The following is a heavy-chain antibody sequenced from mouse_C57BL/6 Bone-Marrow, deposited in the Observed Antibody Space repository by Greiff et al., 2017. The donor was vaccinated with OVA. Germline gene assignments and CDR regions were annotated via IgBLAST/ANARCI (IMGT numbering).Heavy chain of an antibody. CDR1: GYAFSSSW. D-gene: IGHD2-1*01. CDR2: IYPGDGDT. Sequence: QVQLQQSGPELVKPGASVKISCKASGYAFSSSWMNWVKQRPGKGLEWIGRIYPGDGDTNYNGKFKGKATLTADKSSSTAYMQLSSPTSEDSAVYFCARVARRGNYPDCWGQGTSVTVSS. V-gene: IGHV1-82*01. J-gene: IGHJ4*01. CDR3: ARVARRGNYPDC.